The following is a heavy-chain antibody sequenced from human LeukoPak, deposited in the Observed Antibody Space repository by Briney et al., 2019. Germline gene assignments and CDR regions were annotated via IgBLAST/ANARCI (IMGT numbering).Heavy chain of an antibody. V-gene: IGHV3-23*01. Sequence: PGGSLRLSCAASGFTFSSYAMSWVRQAPGEGLEWVSAISGSGSSTFYADSVKGRFTISRDNSKNTLYLQMNSMRAEDTAVYYCATDPAIAAAGDLDCWGQGTLVTASS. CDR2: ISGSGSST. D-gene: IGHD6-13*01. J-gene: IGHJ4*02. CDR3: ATDPAIAAAGDLDC. CDR1: GFTFSSYA.